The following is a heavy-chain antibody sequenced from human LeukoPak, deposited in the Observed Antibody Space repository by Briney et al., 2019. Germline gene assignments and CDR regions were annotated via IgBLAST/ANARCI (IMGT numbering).Heavy chain of an antibody. D-gene: IGHD3-3*01. Sequence: GASVKVSCKASGYTFTSYDINWVRQATGQGLEWMGWMNPNSGNTGYAQKFQGRVTMTRNTSISTAYMELSSLRSEDTAVYYCARVNDFWSGYYLYYYYYGMDVWGQGTTVTVSS. J-gene: IGHJ6*02. CDR3: ARVNDFWSGYYLYYYYYGMDV. CDR1: GYTFTSYD. CDR2: MNPNSGNT. V-gene: IGHV1-8*01.